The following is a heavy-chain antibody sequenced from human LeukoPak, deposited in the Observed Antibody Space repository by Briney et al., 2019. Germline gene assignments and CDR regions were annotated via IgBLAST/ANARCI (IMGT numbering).Heavy chain of an antibody. J-gene: IGHJ4*02. V-gene: IGHV3-23*01. Sequence: PGGSLRLSCAASTFTFSSYAMSWVRQAPGKGLEWVSGISDAGDSTYYADSVKGRFTISRDNSKNTQYLQLNSLRAEDTAVYYCAKDLVRSDCWGQGTLVTVSS. CDR1: TFTFSSYA. CDR3: AKDLVRSDC. CDR2: ISDAGDST. D-gene: IGHD1-26*01.